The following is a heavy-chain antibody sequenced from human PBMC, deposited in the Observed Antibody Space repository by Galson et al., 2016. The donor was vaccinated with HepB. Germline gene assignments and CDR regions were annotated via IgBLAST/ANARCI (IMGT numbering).Heavy chain of an antibody. J-gene: IGHJ5*02. CDR3: ALVIPVTGRWFDP. D-gene: IGHD2-2*01. CDR1: GFSLSTSGVG. V-gene: IGHV2-5*01. CDR2: VYWNDDK. Sequence: LVKPTQTLTLTCTFSGFSLSTSGVGVGWIRQPPGKALEWLALVYWNDDKRYRPSLERRLTITKDTSRHQVVLTMTNMDPMDTAAYYCALVIPVTGRWFDPWGPGTLVTVSS.